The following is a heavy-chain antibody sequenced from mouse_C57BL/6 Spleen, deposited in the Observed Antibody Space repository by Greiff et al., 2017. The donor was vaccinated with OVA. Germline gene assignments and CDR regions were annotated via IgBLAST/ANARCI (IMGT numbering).Heavy chain of an antibody. CDR1: GYAFSSSW. V-gene: IGHV1-82*01. D-gene: IGHD3-2*02. CDR3: ASRRSGYVLYAMDY. Sequence: QVQLQQSGPELVKPGASVKISCKASGYAFSSSWMNWVKQRPGKGLEWIGRMYPGDGDTNYNGKFKGKATLTADKSSSTAYMQLSSLTSEDSAVYFCASRRSGYVLYAMDYWGQGTSVTVSS. J-gene: IGHJ4*01. CDR2: MYPGDGDT.